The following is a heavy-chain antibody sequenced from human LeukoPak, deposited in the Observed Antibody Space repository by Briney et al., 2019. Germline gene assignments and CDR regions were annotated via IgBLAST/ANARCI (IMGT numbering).Heavy chain of an antibody. Sequence: GGSLRLSCAASGFTFSSYSMNWVRQAPGKGLEWVSYISSSSSTIYYADSVKGRFTISRDNAKNLVYLQMSSLRVEDTAVYYCVRDVELWGQGTLVTVSS. CDR3: VRDVEL. CDR2: ISSSSSTI. D-gene: IGHD3-10*01. V-gene: IGHV3-48*04. J-gene: IGHJ4*02. CDR1: GFTFSSYS.